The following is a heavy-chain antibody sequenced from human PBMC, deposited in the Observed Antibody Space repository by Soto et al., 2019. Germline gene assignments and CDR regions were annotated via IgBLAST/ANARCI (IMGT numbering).Heavy chain of an antibody. CDR2: ISAYNGNT. Sequence: QVQLVQSGAEVKKPGASVKVSCKASGYTFTSYGISWVRQAPGQGLEWMGWISAYNGNTNYAQKLQGRVTMTTDTATITAYLELRSLRSDDTVVYYCARGGRHYSSGYYLPFSGMDVWGQGTTVTVSS. D-gene: IGHD3-22*01. J-gene: IGHJ6*02. CDR1: GYTFTSYG. CDR3: ARGGRHYSSGYYLPFSGMDV. V-gene: IGHV1-18*01.